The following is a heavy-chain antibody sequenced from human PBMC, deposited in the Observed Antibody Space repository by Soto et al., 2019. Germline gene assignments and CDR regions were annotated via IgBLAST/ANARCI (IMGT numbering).Heavy chain of an antibody. D-gene: IGHD3-3*01. CDR3: AKDTRMAPFGVVITYFDY. J-gene: IGHJ4*02. V-gene: IGHV3-9*01. CDR1: GFTFDDYA. CDR2: ISWNSGSI. Sequence: EVQLVESGGGLVQPGRSLRLSCAASGFTFDDYAMHWVRQAPGKGLEWVSGISWNSGSIGYADSVKGRFTISRDNAKNSLYLQMNSLRAEDTALYYCAKDTRMAPFGVVITYFDYWGQGTLVTVSS.